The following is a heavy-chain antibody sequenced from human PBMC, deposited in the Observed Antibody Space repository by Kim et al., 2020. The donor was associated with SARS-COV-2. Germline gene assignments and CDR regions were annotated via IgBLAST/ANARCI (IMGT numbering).Heavy chain of an antibody. Sequence: SETLSLTCTVSGGSITNYFWSWIRQPPGKGLEWIGHIYYSGSTNYNPSLKSRVTISVNTSKNQFSLKLSSGTAADTAVYYCARARWLLPDYWGQGTLVT. CDR1: GGSITNYF. V-gene: IGHV4-59*13. D-gene: IGHD2-15*01. J-gene: IGHJ4*02. CDR3: ARARWLLPDY. CDR2: IYYSGST.